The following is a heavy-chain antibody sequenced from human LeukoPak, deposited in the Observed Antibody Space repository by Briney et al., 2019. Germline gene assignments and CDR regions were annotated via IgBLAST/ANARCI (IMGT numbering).Heavy chain of an antibody. V-gene: IGHV3-23*01. J-gene: IGHJ4*02. CDR1: GFTFSSYA. CDR3: AKGPYLDFWSGPLH. D-gene: IGHD3-3*01. CDR2: ISGSGGST. Sequence: GGSLRLSCAASGFTFSSYAMTWVRQAPGKGLEWVSSISGSGGSTYYADSMKGRFTISRDNAKNTLYLQLNSLRAEDTGVFYCAKGPYLDFWSGPLHWGQGTLVTVSS.